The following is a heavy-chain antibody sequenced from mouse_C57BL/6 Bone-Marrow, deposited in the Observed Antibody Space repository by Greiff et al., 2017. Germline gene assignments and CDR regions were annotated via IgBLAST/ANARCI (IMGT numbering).Heavy chain of an antibody. D-gene: IGHD2-4*01. CDR1: GYSFTDYN. CDR3: ARHEDYDYDVWFAY. V-gene: IGHV1-39*01. J-gene: IGHJ3*01. CDR2: INPNYGTT. Sequence: EVQLQQSGPELVKPGASVKISCKASGYSFTDYNMNWVKQSNGKSLEWIGVINPNYGTTSYNQKFKGKATLTVDQSSSTAYMQLNSLTSEDSAVYFCARHEDYDYDVWFAYWGQGTLVNVSA.